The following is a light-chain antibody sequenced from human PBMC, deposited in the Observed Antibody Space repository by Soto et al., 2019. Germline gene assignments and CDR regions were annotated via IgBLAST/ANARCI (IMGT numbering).Light chain of an antibody. CDR1: QTVGGRY. V-gene: IGKV3-20*01. J-gene: IGKJ1*01. CDR2: GAS. CDR3: LQYVSSPWT. Sequence: EIVLTQSAATLSLSLGERATLSCRASQTVGGRYLAWFQQKPGQTPRLLIYGASTRAAGVPDRFSGSGSGTDFSLTINRLEPEDSAVYYCLQYVSSPWTFGQGTKVDIK.